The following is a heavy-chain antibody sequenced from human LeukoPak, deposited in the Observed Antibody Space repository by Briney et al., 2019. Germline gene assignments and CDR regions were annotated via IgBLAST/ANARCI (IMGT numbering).Heavy chain of an antibody. V-gene: IGHV3-21*06. Sequence: GGSLRLSCAASGFTFSSHGMNWVRQAPGKGLEWVSSISGLSSYIYYADSVKGRFTISRDNVKNSLYLQMNSLRAEDTAVYYCAKVNNDLNGMDVWGQGTTVTVSS. CDR3: AKVNNDLNGMDV. D-gene: IGHD3-3*01. CDR2: ISGLSSYI. CDR1: GFTFSSHG. J-gene: IGHJ6*02.